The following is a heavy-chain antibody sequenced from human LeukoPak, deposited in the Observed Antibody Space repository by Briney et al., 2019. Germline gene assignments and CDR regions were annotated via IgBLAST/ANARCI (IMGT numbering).Heavy chain of an antibody. CDR3: ARVYLPTSYYYYYYMDV. CDR2: ISSSSSYI. Sequence: GGSLRLSFAASGITFSSYNMNRVRQAPGKGLEWVSSISSSSSYIYYADSVKGRFTISRDNAKNSLYLQMNSLRAEDTAVYYCARVYLPTSYYYYYYMDVWGKGTTVTVSS. D-gene: IGHD3-16*01. J-gene: IGHJ6*03. V-gene: IGHV3-21*01. CDR1: GITFSSYN.